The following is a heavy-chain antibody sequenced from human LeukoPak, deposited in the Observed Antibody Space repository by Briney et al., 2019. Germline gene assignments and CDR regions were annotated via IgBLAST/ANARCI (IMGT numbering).Heavy chain of an antibody. Sequence: GGSLRLSCAASGFTFRDYYMSWIRQAPGKGLEWVSYISSSGSTIYYADSVKGRFTISRDNAKNSLYLQMNSLRGEDTAVYYCARDGLDGYNSGWYPEYWGQGTLVTVSS. D-gene: IGHD6-19*01. CDR2: ISSSGSTI. CDR1: GFTFRDYY. CDR3: ARDGLDGYNSGWYPEY. J-gene: IGHJ4*02. V-gene: IGHV3-11*04.